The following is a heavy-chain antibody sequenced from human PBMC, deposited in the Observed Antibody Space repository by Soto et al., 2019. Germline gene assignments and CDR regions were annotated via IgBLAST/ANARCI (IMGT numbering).Heavy chain of an antibody. D-gene: IGHD4-4*01. J-gene: IGHJ4*02. V-gene: IGHV3-23*01. CDR3: AKDHYSNYDYFDN. CDR2: ISGSGGTT. CDR1: GFTFSDYY. Sequence: GGSLILSCAASGFTFSDYYMSWVRQAPGKGLEWVSGISGSGGTTYYADSVKGRFTISRDNSKNTLYLQLNSLRAEDTAVYYCAKDHYSNYDYFDNWGQGTLVTVSS.